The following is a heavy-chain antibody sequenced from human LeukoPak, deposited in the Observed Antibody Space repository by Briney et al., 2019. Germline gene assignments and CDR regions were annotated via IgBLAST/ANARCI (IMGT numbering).Heavy chain of an antibody. CDR2: INHSGST. CDR3: ARVVAAAGPFDY. J-gene: IGHJ4*02. Sequence: SETLSLTCAVYGGSFSGYYCSWIRQPPGKGLEWIGEINHSGSTNYNSSLKSRVTISVDTSKNQFSLKLSSVTAADTAVYYCARVVAAAGPFDYWGQGTLVTVSS. CDR1: GGSFSGYY. D-gene: IGHD6-13*01. V-gene: IGHV4-34*01.